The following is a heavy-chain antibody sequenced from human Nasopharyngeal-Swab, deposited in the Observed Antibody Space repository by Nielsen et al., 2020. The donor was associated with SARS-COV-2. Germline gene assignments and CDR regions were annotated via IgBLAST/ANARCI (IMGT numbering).Heavy chain of an antibody. CDR3: ARDGYRSSRTLDY. D-gene: IGHD6-13*01. Sequence: WIRQPPGKGLEWIGYIYYSGSTNYNPSLKSRVTISVDTSKNQFSLKLSSVTAADTAVYYCARDGYRSSRTLDYWGQGTLVTVSS. J-gene: IGHJ4*02. V-gene: IGHV4-59*01. CDR2: IYYSGST.